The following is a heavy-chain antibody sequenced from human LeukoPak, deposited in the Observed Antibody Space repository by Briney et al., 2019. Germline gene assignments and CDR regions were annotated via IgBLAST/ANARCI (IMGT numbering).Heavy chain of an antibody. Sequence: GGSLRLSCAASGFTFSDYWITWVRQAPGKGLEWVANIKADGSEKYYVDSVRGRFTISRDNAKNSLYLQMNSLRVEDTAVYYCAYYLCWWSDLGYWGRGTLVIVSS. CDR2: IKADGSEK. CDR3: AYYLCWWSDLGY. CDR1: GFTFSDYW. V-gene: IGHV3-7*01. J-gene: IGHJ4*02. D-gene: IGHD2-8*02.